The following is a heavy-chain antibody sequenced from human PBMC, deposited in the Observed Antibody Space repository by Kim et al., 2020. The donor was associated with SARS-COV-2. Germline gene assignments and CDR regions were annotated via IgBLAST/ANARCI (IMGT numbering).Heavy chain of an antibody. J-gene: IGHJ4*02. V-gene: IGHV3-30*02. CDR3: AKDLGTTWYLIDY. Sequence: YYADSVQGRFTISRENSKRTLYLQMGGLGAEDTAMYYCAKDLGTTWYLIDYWGQGTLVTVSS. D-gene: IGHD6-13*01.